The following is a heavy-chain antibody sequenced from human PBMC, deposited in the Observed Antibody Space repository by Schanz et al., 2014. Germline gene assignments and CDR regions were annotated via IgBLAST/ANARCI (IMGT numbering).Heavy chain of an antibody. V-gene: IGHV3-23*04. D-gene: IGHD3-9*01. CDR2: ISGGGGTT. CDR1: RFTVTNAW. J-gene: IGHJ5*02. Sequence: EVHLVESGGGLVKPGGSLTLSCAASRFTVTNAWMSWVRQAPGKGLEWVSAISGGGGTTYYADSVKGRFTISRDNSKNALYLQMSSLRADDTAVYYCAKAADWPVTQFDPWGQGTLXTVSS. CDR3: AKAADWPVTQFDP.